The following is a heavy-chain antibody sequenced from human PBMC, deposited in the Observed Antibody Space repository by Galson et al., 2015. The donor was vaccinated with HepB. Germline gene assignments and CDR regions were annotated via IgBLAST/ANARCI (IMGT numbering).Heavy chain of an antibody. CDR2: ISYDGSNK. CDR1: GFTFSSYA. Sequence: SLRLSCAASGFTFSSYAMHWVRQAPGKGLEWVAVISYDGSNKYYADSVKGRFTISRDNSKNTLYLKMNSLRAEDTAMYYCARDYWGNYGSGSYSGGMDVWGQGTTVTVSS. CDR3: ARDYWGNYGSGSYSGGMDV. V-gene: IGHV3-30*04. J-gene: IGHJ6*02. D-gene: IGHD3-10*01.